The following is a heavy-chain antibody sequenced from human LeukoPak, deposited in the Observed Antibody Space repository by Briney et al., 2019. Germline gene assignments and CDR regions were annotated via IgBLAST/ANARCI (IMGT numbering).Heavy chain of an antibody. V-gene: IGHV4-39*01. CDR1: GGSISSSSYY. CDR3: ARSSGYYYVFDY. CDR2: IYYSGST. D-gene: IGHD3-22*01. Sequence: SGTLSLTCTVSGGSISSSSYYWGWIRQPPGKGLEWIGSIYYSGSTYYNPSLRSRVTISVDTSKNQFSLKLSSVTAADTAVYYCARSSGYYYVFDYWGQGTLVTVSS. J-gene: IGHJ4*02.